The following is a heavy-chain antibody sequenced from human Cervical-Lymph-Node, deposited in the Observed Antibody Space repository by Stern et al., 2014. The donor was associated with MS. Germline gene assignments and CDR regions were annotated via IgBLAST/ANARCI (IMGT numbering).Heavy chain of an antibody. Sequence: MQLVESGGGVVQPGRSLRLSCAASGFNFSTYGMHWVRQAPGKGVEWVAIMSNDGSKKYYAASVKGRFTISRDNPKNTLYLQMNTLRPEDTAVYYCAKICSSTTPNGVDYWGQGTLVIVSS. D-gene: IGHD2-2*01. CDR1: GFNFSTYG. V-gene: IGHV3-30*18. J-gene: IGHJ4*02. CDR2: MSNDGSKK. CDR3: AKICSSTTPNGVDY.